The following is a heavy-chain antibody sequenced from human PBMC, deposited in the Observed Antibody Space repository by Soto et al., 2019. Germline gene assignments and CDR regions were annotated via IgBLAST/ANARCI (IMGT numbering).Heavy chain of an antibody. CDR3: ARASSITIFGVVISYYMDV. Sequence: QPGGSLRLSCAASGFTFSSYAMHWVRQAPGKGLEWVAVISYDGSNKYYAGPVKGRFTISRENAKNTLYLQMNSLRAGDTAVYYCARASSITIFGVVISYYMDVWGKGTTVTVS. D-gene: IGHD3-3*01. CDR1: GFTFSSYA. J-gene: IGHJ6*03. CDR2: ISYDGSNK. V-gene: IGHV3-30*14.